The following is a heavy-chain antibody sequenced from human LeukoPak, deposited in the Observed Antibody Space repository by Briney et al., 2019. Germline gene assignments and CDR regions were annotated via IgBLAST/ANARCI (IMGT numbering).Heavy chain of an antibody. D-gene: IGHD3-16*02. J-gene: IGHJ4*02. Sequence: SVKVSCKASGFTFTSSAMQWVRQARGQRLEWIGWIVVGSGNTNYAQKFQERVTITRGMSTSTAYMELSSLRSEDTAVYYCAADSITWGSYRWYYFDYWGQGTLVTVSS. V-gene: IGHV1-58*02. CDR3: AADSITWGSYRWYYFDY. CDR2: IVVGSGNT. CDR1: GFTFTSSA.